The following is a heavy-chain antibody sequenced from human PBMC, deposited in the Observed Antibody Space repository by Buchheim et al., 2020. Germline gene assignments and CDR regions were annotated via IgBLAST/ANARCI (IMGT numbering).Heavy chain of an antibody. J-gene: IGHJ6*03. CDR1: GFTFSSYW. CDR3: ARDRDFFSDYYMDV. D-gene: IGHD3-3*01. CDR2: IKQDGSEK. V-gene: IGHV3-7*01. Sequence: EVQLVESGGDLVQPRGSLRLSCAASGFTFSSYWMSWVRQAPGKGLKWVANIKQDGSEKYYVDSVKGRLTISRDNAQNSLYLQMNSLRAEDTAVYYCARDRDFFSDYYMDVWGKGTT.